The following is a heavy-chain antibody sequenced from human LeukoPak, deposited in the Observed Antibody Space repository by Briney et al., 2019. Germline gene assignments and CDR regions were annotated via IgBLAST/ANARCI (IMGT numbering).Heavy chain of an antibody. CDR3: ARREPHGDYGGKIRYYYYMDV. J-gene: IGHJ6*03. CDR2: INHSGST. Sequence: SETLSLTCTVSGGSMSSYYWSWIRQPPGKGLEWVGEINHSGSTNYNPSLKSRVTISVDTSKNQFPLRLSSVTAADTAVYYCARREPHGDYGGKIRYYYYMDVWGKGTTITISS. D-gene: IGHD4-23*01. V-gene: IGHV4-34*01. CDR1: GGSMSSYY.